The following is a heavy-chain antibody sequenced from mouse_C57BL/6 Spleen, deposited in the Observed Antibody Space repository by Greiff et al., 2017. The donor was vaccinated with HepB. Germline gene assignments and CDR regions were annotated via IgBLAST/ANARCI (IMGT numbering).Heavy chain of an antibody. CDR1: GFTFSSYA. D-gene: IGHD1-1*01. V-gene: IGHV5-9-1*02. Sequence: EVKLVESGEGLVKPGGSLKLSCAASGFTFSSYAMSWVRQTPEKRLEWVAYISSGGDYIYYADTVKGRFTISRDNARNTLYLQMSSLKSEDTAMYYCTRETRITTVADYYAMDYWGQGTSVTVSS. CDR3: TRETRITTVADYYAMDY. CDR2: ISSGGDYI. J-gene: IGHJ4*01.